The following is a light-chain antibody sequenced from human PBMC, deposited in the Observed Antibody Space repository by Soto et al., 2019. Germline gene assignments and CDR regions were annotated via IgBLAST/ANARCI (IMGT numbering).Light chain of an antibody. CDR1: SSDVGAYDF. Sequence: QSALTHPASVSGSPGQSITISCTGTSSDVGAYDFVSWYQQHPDKAPKLMIYEVRYRPSGVSNRFSGSKSVNTATLTISGLQAEDEADYYCSSYTTRSTRVFGTGTKVTVL. J-gene: IGLJ1*01. CDR3: SSYTTRSTRV. V-gene: IGLV2-14*03. CDR2: EVR.